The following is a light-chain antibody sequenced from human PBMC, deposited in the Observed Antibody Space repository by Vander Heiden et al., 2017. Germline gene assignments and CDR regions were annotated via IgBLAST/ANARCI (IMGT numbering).Light chain of an antibody. CDR3: QQRSNWPPS. J-gene: IGKJ1*01. CDR2: DAS. V-gene: IGKV3-11*01. CDR1: QSVSSY. Sequence: TLLTQSPATLYLSPGERATLSCRASQSVSSYLAWYQQKPGQAPRLLIYDASNRATGIPARFSGSGSGTDFTLTISSLEPEDFAVYYCQQRSNWPPSFGQGTKVEIK.